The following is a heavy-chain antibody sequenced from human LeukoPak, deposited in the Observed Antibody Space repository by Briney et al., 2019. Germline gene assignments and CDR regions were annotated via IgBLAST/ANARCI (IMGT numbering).Heavy chain of an antibody. CDR3: ARDSPYYDYVWGSYRIFDY. D-gene: IGHD3-16*02. J-gene: IGHJ4*02. CDR1: GGSISSYY. CDR2: IYYSGST. V-gene: IGHV4-59*01. Sequence: SETLSLTCTVSGGSISSYYWSWIRQPPGKGLEWIGYIYYSGSTNYNPSLKSRDTISVDTSKNQFSLKLSSVTAADTAVYYCARDSPYYDYVWGSYRIFDYWGQGTLVTVSS.